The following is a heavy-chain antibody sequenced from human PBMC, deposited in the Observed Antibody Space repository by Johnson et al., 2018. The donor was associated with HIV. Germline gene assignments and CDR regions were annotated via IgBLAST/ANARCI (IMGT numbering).Heavy chain of an antibody. D-gene: IGHD3-22*01. Sequence: QVQLVESGGGVVQPGGSLRLSCAASGFTFSSYGMHWVRQAPGKGLEWVAVISYDGSNKYYADSVKGRFTISRDNSKNTLYLQMNSLRAEDTAVYYCARAGANYYYDSSGYGAFDIWGQGTMVTVSS. CDR1: GFTFSSYG. CDR3: ARAGANYYYDSSGYGAFDI. V-gene: IGHV3-30*19. J-gene: IGHJ3*02. CDR2: ISYDGSNK.